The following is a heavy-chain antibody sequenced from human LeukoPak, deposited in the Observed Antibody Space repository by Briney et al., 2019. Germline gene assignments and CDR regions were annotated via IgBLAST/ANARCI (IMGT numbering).Heavy chain of an antibody. Sequence: GGSLRLSCAASRFTLSTHWMSWVRQAPGKGLEWVAHIKQDGGQEYYVDSVKGRFTISRDSAKNSLYLQMNSLRAEDTAVYYCARGVPYDSWSGPHYSDYWGQGTLVTVSS. CDR1: RFTLSTHW. J-gene: IGHJ4*02. D-gene: IGHD3-3*01. V-gene: IGHV3-7*01. CDR2: IKQDGGQE. CDR3: ARGVPYDSWSGPHYSDY.